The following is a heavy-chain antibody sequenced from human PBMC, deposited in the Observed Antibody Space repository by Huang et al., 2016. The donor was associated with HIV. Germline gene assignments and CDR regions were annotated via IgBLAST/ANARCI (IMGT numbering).Heavy chain of an antibody. CDR1: GFTFSSYW. CDR2: IKMDGSST. J-gene: IGHJ4*02. CDR3: ARGSRQGKYYYGSGTAY. D-gene: IGHD3-10*01. V-gene: IGHV3-74*01. Sequence: EVQLVESGGGLVQPGGSLRLSCAASGFTFSSYWMHWVRQVQGKGVVWWSHIKMDGSSTSYADSVKDRFTISRDNAKNTLYLQMNSLRAEDTAVYYCARGSRQGKYYYGSGTAYWGQGTLVTVSS.